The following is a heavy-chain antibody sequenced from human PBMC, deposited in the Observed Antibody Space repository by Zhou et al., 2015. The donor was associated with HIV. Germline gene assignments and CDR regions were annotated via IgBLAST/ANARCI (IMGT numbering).Heavy chain of an antibody. CDR3: ARGLNCGGDCYRFGGFDY. D-gene: IGHD2-21*01. CDR2: IIPIFGTA. Sequence: QVQLVQSGAEVKKPGSSVKVSCKASGGTFSSYAISWVRQAPGQGLEWMGGIIPIFGTANYAQKFQGRVTITADESTSTAYMELSSLRSEDTAVYYCARGLNCGGDCYRFGGFDYWGQGTLVTVSS. CDR1: GGTFSSYA. J-gene: IGHJ4*02. V-gene: IGHV1-69*01.